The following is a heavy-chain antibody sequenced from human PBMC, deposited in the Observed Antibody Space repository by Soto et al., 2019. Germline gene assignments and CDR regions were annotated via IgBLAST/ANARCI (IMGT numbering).Heavy chain of an antibody. Sequence: VQLVESGGGVVQPGRSLRLSCAASGFTFSSYGMHWVRQAPGKGLEWVAVIWYDGSNKYYADSVKGRFTISRDNSKNTLYLQMNSLRAEDTAVYYCATNPKPTVVATDYWGQGTLVTVSS. CDR2: IWYDGSNK. CDR3: ATNPKPTVVATDY. J-gene: IGHJ4*02. CDR1: GFTFSSYG. V-gene: IGHV3-33*01. D-gene: IGHD2-15*01.